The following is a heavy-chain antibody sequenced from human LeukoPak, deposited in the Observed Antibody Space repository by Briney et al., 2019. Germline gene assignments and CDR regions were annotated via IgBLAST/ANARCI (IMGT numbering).Heavy chain of an antibody. CDR3: ARYYYYGSRNYFDY. J-gene: IGHJ4*02. CDR2: ISSSSDHI. CDR1: GFTLSSYA. V-gene: IGHV3-21*01. D-gene: IGHD3-10*01. Sequence: KPGGSLRLSCTASGFTLSSYAMNWVRQAPGKGLEWVSSISSSSDHIYYADSVKGRFTVSRDNAESSLYLQMHSLRAEDTAVYYCARYYYYGSRNYFDYWGQGTLVTVSS.